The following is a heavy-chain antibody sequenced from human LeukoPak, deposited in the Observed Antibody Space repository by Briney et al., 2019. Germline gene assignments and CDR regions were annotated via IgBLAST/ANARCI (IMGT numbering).Heavy chain of an antibody. D-gene: IGHD2-21*02. V-gene: IGHV3-74*01. Sequence: GGSLRLSCAASGFIFSRYWMNWVRQAPGRGPVWVSRINSDGSSTSYADSVKGRFTISSDNAKNTLYRQMNSLRAEDTAVYYCARDPRYCGGDCYTFDYWGQGTLVTVSS. CDR2: INSDGSST. CDR1: GFIFSRYW. J-gene: IGHJ4*02. CDR3: ARDPRYCGGDCYTFDY.